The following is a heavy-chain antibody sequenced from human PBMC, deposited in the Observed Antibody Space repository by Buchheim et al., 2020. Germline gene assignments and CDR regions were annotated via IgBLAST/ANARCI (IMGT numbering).Heavy chain of an antibody. CDR3: ARERITMVRGAPQLNYYYHGMDV. D-gene: IGHD3-10*01. CDR1: GFTFSSYA. Sequence: QVQLVESGGGVVQPGRSLRLSCAASGFTFSSYAMHWVRQAPGKGLEWVAVISYDGSNKYYADSVKGRFTISRDNSKNTLYLQMNSLRAEDTAVYYCARERITMVRGAPQLNYYYHGMDVWGQGTT. CDR2: ISYDGSNK. J-gene: IGHJ6*02. V-gene: IGHV3-30-3*01.